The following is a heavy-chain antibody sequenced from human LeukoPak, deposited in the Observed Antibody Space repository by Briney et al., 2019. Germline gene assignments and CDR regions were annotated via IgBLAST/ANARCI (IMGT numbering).Heavy chain of an antibody. CDR1: GFTFSSYS. Sequence: PGGSLRLSGAASGFTFSSYSMNWVRQAPGKGLEWVSSISSDSSYIYYGESVKGRFTISRDNAKNSLYLQMNSLRAEDTAVYYCARDKSDNWFDPWGQGTLVTVSS. CDR2: ISSDSSYI. J-gene: IGHJ5*02. V-gene: IGHV3-21*01. CDR3: ARDKSDNWFDP.